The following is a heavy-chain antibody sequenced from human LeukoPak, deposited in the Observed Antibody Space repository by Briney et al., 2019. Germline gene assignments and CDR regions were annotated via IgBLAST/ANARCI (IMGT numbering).Heavy chain of an antibody. V-gene: IGHV1-18*01. Sequence: ASVKVSCKASGYTFTSYGISWVRQAPGQGLEWMGWISAYNGNTNYAQKLQGRVTMTTDTSTSTAYMELRSLRSDDTAVYYCARDSPLEWELLQGGSGMDVWGQGTTVTVSS. D-gene: IGHD1-26*01. CDR2: ISAYNGNT. J-gene: IGHJ6*02. CDR3: ARDSPLEWELLQGGSGMDV. CDR1: GYTFTSYG.